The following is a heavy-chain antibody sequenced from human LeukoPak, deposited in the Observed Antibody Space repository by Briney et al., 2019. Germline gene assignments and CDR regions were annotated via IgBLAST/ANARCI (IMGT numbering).Heavy chain of an antibody. CDR2: IYYSGST. J-gene: IGHJ5*02. V-gene: IGHV4-59*01. Sequence: SETLSLTCTVSGGSISSYYRSWIRQPPGKGLEWIGYIYYSGSTNYNPSLKSRVTISVDTSKNQFSLKLSSVTAADTAVYYCARAHYDFWSGYYQGSWFGPWGQGTLVTVSS. D-gene: IGHD3-3*01. CDR1: GGSISSYY. CDR3: ARAHYDFWSGYYQGSWFGP.